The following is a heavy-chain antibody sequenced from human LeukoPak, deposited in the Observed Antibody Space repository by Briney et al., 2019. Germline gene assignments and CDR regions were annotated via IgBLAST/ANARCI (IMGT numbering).Heavy chain of an antibody. D-gene: IGHD4-17*01. Sequence: SETLSLTCIVSGGSISSYYWSWIRQPPGKGLEWIGYIYYTGSTNYNPSLKSRITISVDTPKSQFSLKLTSVTAADTAFYYCARGPVTTMNNWFDPWGQGTLVTVSS. CDR2: IYYTGST. CDR1: GGSISSYY. J-gene: IGHJ5*02. CDR3: ARGPVTTMNNWFDP. V-gene: IGHV4-59*01.